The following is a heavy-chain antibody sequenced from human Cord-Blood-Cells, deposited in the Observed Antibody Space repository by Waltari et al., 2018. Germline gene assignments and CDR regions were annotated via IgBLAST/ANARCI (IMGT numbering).Heavy chain of an antibody. CDR1: GSTFSSYA. CDR2: ISYDGSNK. J-gene: IGHJ4*02. D-gene: IGHD6-6*01. Sequence: QVQLVESGGGVVQPGRSLTLSCAASGSTFSSYALHWARQAPGKGLEWVAVISYDGSNKYYADSVKGRFTISRDNSKNTLYLQMNSLRAEDTAVYYCARGLSSSPDDYWGQGTLVTVSS. CDR3: ARGLSSSPDDY. V-gene: IGHV3-30-3*01.